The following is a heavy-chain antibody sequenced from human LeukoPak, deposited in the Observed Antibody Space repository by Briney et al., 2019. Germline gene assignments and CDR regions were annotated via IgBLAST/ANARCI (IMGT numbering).Heavy chain of an antibody. CDR3: ARRIHSIAAAYDAFDI. J-gene: IGHJ3*02. D-gene: IGHD6-13*01. V-gene: IGHV1-18*01. Sequence: ASVKVSCKASGYTFTSYVISWVRQAPGQGLEWKGWISAYNGNTNSAQKLQGRVTMTTDTSTSTAYMELRSLRSDDTAVYYCARRIHSIAAAYDAFDIWGQGTMVTVSS. CDR2: ISAYNGNT. CDR1: GYTFTSYV.